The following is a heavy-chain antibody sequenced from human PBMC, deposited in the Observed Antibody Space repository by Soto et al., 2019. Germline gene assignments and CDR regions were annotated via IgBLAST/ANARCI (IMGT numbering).Heavy chain of an antibody. CDR1: GGSISSGGYY. CDR3: ARGGYGDRSSYFDY. V-gene: IGHV4-61*08. J-gene: IGHJ4*02. Sequence: PSETLSLTCTVSGGSISSGGYYWSWIRQHPGKGLEWIGYIYYSGSTYYNPSLKSRVTMSVDTSRNQLLLQLNSVTAADTAVYYCARGGYGDRSSYFDYWGQGTLVTVSS. CDR2: IYYSGST. D-gene: IGHD4-17*01.